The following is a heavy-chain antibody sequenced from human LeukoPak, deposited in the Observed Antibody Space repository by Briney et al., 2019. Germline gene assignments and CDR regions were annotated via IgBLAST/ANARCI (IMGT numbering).Heavy chain of an antibody. Sequence: ASVKVSCKVSGYTLTELSMHWVRQAPGKGLEWMGGFDPEDGETIYAQKFQGRVTMTEDTSTDTAYMELSSLRSEDTAVYYCATDLGGGKSFDYWGQGTLVTVSS. V-gene: IGHV1-24*01. CDR2: FDPEDGET. J-gene: IGHJ4*02. D-gene: IGHD4-23*01. CDR1: GYTLTELS. CDR3: ATDLGGGKSFDY.